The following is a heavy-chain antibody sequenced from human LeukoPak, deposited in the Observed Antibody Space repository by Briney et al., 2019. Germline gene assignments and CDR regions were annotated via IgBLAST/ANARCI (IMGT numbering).Heavy chain of an antibody. CDR1: GYTCTNYG. V-gene: IGHV1-18*01. CDR3: ARAVAGHYADI. Sequence: ASVKDSCMATGYTCTNYGISVLRQAPGQGLEWMGWISAYNGNTNYAQKLQGRVTMTTDTSTSTAYMELRSLRSDDTAVYYCARAVAGHYADIWGQGTLVTVSS. J-gene: IGHJ4*02. CDR2: ISAYNGNT. D-gene: IGHD6-19*01.